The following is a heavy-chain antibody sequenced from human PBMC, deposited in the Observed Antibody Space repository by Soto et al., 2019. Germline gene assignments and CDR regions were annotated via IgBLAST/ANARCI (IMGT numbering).Heavy chain of an antibody. CDR1: GYTFTSYG. J-gene: IGHJ6*02. V-gene: IGHV1-18*01. D-gene: IGHD3-3*01. CDR3: ALATIFGVVRGYRDYYYGMDV. Sequence: QVQLVQSGAEVKKPGASVKVSCKASGYTFTSYGISWVRQAPGQGLEWMGRISAYNGNTNYAQKLQGRVTMTTDTSTSTAYMELRSLRSDDTAVYYCALATIFGVVRGYRDYYYGMDVWGQGTTVTVSS. CDR2: ISAYNGNT.